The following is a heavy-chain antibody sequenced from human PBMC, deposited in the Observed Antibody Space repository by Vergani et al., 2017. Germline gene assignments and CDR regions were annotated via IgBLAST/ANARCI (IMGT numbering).Heavy chain of an antibody. Sequence: QLQLQESGPGLVKPSETLSLTCTVSGGSISSSSYYWGWIRQPPRRGLEWIGEIDHHGNTNYNPSLKSRVTISLDMSKNQFSLRLSSMTAADTAVYYCTSPIRHCDTSTCYYRRAFDVWSPGTTVTVSS. D-gene: IGHD3-22*01. V-gene: IGHV4-39*07. CDR1: GGSISSSSYY. J-gene: IGHJ3*01. CDR3: TSPIRHCDTSTCYYRRAFDV. CDR2: IDHHGNT.